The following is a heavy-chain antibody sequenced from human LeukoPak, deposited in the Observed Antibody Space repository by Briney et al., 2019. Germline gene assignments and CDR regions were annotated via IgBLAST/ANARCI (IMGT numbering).Heavy chain of an antibody. CDR1: GFTFSDHY. CDR2: ARNKDNSYTT. D-gene: IGHD4-23*01. Sequence: GGSLKLSCAASGFTFSDHYMDWVRQAPGKGLEWVGRARNKDNSYTTEYAASVKGRFTISRDDSKNSLYLQMNSLKTEDMAVYYCARAIVATPGVDYGGWGTVVTVSS. CDR3: ARAIVATPGVDY. V-gene: IGHV3-72*01. J-gene: IGHJ4*02.